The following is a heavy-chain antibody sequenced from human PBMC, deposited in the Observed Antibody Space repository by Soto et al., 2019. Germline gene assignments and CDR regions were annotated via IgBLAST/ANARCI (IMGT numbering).Heavy chain of an antibody. Sequence: QVQLVQSGAEVKEPGSSVKVSCKASGGTFSRSGLIWVRQAPGQGLEWMGGIIPIFDITNYAQKFQGRVTITADESTSTAYMELSSLGSDDTAVYYFARPDEGGYSSNHHYYYALDVWGQGTTVTV. D-gene: IGHD3-22*01. J-gene: IGHJ6*02. CDR1: GGTFSRSG. CDR3: ARPDEGGYSSNHHYYYALDV. CDR2: IIPIFDIT. V-gene: IGHV1-69*01.